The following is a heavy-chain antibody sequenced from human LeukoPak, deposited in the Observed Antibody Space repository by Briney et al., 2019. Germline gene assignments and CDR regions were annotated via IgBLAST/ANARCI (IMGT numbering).Heavy chain of an antibody. D-gene: IGHD2-2*02. Sequence: GGSLRLSCAASGFTFSSYGMHWVRQAPGKGLEWVSAISGSGSSTYYADSVKGRFTISRDNAKNTLYLQMNSLRAEDTAVYYCAGYNCSSTTCYTGGFDYWGQGTLVTVSS. CDR1: GFTFSSYG. CDR3: AGYNCSSTTCYTGGFDY. CDR2: ISGSGSST. V-gene: IGHV3-23*01. J-gene: IGHJ4*02.